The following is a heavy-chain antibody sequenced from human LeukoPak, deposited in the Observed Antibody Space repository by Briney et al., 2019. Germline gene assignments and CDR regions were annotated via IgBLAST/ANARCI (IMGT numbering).Heavy chain of an antibody. CDR1: GGSISSYY. V-gene: IGHV4-59*01. Sequence: PSETLSLTCTVSGGSISSYYWSWIRQPPGKGLEWIGYIYYSGSTNYNPSLKSRVTISVDTSKNQFSLKLSSVTAADTAVYYCARHPDMVRGVRPFDYWGQGTLVTVPS. CDR3: ARHPDMVRGVRPFDY. J-gene: IGHJ4*02. CDR2: IYYSGST. D-gene: IGHD3-10*01.